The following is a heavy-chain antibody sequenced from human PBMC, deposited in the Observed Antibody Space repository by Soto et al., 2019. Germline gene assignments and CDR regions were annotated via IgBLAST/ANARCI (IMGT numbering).Heavy chain of an antibody. V-gene: IGHV3-48*02. CDR1: GFTFSSYS. CDR3: ARVRRAGNWFDP. CDR2: ISSSSSTI. J-gene: IGHJ5*02. Sequence: EVQLVESGGGLVQPGGSLRLSCAASGFTFSSYSMNWVRQAPGKGLEWVSYISSSSSTIYYADSVKGRFTISRDNAKNSLYLQMNSLRDEDTAVYYCARVRRAGNWFDPWGQGTLVTVPS.